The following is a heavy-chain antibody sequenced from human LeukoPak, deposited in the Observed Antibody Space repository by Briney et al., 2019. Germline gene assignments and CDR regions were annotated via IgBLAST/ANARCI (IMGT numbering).Heavy chain of an antibody. CDR3: ARAGYYYGSGSYYYGMDV. CDR1: GFTFSSYS. V-gene: IGHV3-21*01. J-gene: IGHJ6*04. Sequence: GGSLRPSCAASGFTFSSYSMNWVRQAPGKGLEWVSSISSSSSYIYYADSVKGRFTISRDNAKNSLYLQMNSLRAEDTAVYYCARAGYYYGSGSYYYGMDVWGKGTTVTVSS. CDR2: ISSSSSYI. D-gene: IGHD3-10*01.